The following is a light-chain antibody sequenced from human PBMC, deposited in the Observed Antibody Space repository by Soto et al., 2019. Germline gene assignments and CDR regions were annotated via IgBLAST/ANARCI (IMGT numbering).Light chain of an antibody. Sequence: EIVLPQSPGTLSLSPGERATLSCRASQSVSSSYLAWYQQKPGQAPRLLIYGASSRATGIPDRFSGSGFGTDFTLPISRLEPEDFAVYYCHQYGSSPMYTFGQGTKLEIK. CDR2: GAS. CDR1: QSVSSSY. J-gene: IGKJ2*01. CDR3: HQYGSSPMYT. V-gene: IGKV3-20*01.